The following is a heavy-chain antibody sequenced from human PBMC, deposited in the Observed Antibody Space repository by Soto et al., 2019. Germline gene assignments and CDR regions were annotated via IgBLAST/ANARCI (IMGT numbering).Heavy chain of an antibody. Sequence: SETLSLTCTVSGDSISAYSWSWVRQPPGKGLEWIGNIHYNGNTKYNPSLKSRVTMSVDTSKNQFSLKLISVTAADTAKYFCAREGNLGRWLPLDFWGQGTLVTSPQ. D-gene: IGHD5-12*01. J-gene: IGHJ4*02. V-gene: IGHV4-59*01. CDR2: IHYNGNT. CDR3: AREGNLGRWLPLDF. CDR1: GDSISAYS.